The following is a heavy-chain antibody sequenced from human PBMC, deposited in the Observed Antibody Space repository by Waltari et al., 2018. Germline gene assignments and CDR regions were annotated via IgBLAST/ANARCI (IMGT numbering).Heavy chain of an antibody. D-gene: IGHD1-26*01. CDR1: GFPVRRHY. CDR2: IYTGGST. V-gene: IGHV3-53*01. J-gene: IGHJ4*02. Sequence: EVQLVASGGALIQPGGSRSLSCAASGFPVRRHYMTWVRQVPGKGLEWVSVIYTGGSTYYADSVKGRFAISRDTSKNTLSLQMDSLRAEDTAVYYCARGGTIGATHLDFWGQGTLVTVSS. CDR3: ARGGTIGATHLDF.